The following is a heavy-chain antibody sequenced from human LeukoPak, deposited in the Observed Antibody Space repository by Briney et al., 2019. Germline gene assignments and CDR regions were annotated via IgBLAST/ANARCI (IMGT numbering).Heavy chain of an antibody. CDR3: ARGSPLYFWSGYYPLYWFDP. J-gene: IGHJ5*02. V-gene: IGHV3-21*01. CDR1: GFTFSSYS. Sequence: PGGSLRLSCAASGFTFSSYSMNWVRQAPGKGLEWVSSISSSSSYIYYADSVKGRFTISRDNAKNSLYLQMNSLRAEDTAVYYCARGSPLYFWSGYYPLYWFDPWGQGTLVTVSS. CDR2: ISSSSSYI. D-gene: IGHD3-3*01.